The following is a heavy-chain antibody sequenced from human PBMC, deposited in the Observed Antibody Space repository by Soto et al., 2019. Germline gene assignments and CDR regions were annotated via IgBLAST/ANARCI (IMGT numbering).Heavy chain of an antibody. Sequence: GGSLRLSCAASGFTFSSYGMHWVRQAPGKGLEWVAVISYDGSNKYYADSVKGRFTISRDNSKNTLYLQMNSLRAEDTAVYYCAKDLRYFDWLPPASYGMDVWGQGTTVTVSS. CDR3: AKDLRYFDWLPPASYGMDV. D-gene: IGHD3-9*01. J-gene: IGHJ6*02. CDR1: GFTFSSYG. V-gene: IGHV3-30*18. CDR2: ISYDGSNK.